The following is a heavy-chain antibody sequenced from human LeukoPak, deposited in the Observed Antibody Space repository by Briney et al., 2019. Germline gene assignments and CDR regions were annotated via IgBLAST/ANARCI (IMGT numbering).Heavy chain of an antibody. Sequence: SETLSLTCTVSGDSLSSSYWSWVRQPAGKGLEWIGRIYTSGYTNYNPSLKSRVTISVDTSKNQFSLKLSSVTAADTAVYYCAREGFGESPFDYWGQGTLVTVSS. J-gene: IGHJ4*02. CDR3: AREGFGESPFDY. D-gene: IGHD3-10*01. CDR1: GDSLSSSY. CDR2: IYTSGYT. V-gene: IGHV4-4*07.